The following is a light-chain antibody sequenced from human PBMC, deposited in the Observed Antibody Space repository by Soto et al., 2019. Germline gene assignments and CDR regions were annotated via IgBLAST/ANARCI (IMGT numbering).Light chain of an antibody. Sequence: EIVWTQPPCSLSLSPGERATLSCRASQTVGSSFLAWFQHKPGQAPRLLIYGASTRATGIPDRFSGSGSGTDFTLTISRLEPEDFAVYYCQHYNNWPATFGQGTKVDIK. CDR3: QHYNNWPAT. CDR2: GAS. J-gene: IGKJ1*01. CDR1: QTVGSSF. V-gene: IGKV3-20*01.